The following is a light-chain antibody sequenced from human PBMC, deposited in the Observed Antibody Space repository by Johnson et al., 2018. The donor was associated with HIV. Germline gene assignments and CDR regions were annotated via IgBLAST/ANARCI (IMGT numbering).Light chain of an antibody. J-gene: IGLJ1*01. CDR1: SSNIGNNF. CDR2: ENN. V-gene: IGLV1-51*02. Sequence: QSVLTQPPSVSAAPGQKVTISCSGSSSNIGNNFVSWYQQLPGTAPKLLIYENNKRPSGIPDRFSGSKSGTSATLGITGLKTGDEADYYCGTWDSSLGAFVFGTGTKFTVL. CDR3: GTWDSSLGAFV.